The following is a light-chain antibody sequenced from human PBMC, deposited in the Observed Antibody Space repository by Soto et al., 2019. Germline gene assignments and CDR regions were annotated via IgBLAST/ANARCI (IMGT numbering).Light chain of an antibody. V-gene: IGLV2-14*01. J-gene: IGLJ3*02. CDR2: EVN. CDR1: SSDVGGYNY. Sequence: QSALTQPASVSGSPGQSITISCTGTSSDVGGYNYVSWYQQHPGKAPKLMIYEVNNRPSGVSNRFSGSKSGNTASLTISGLQAEDEADYYCSSYTAFGGGTKLTVL. CDR3: SSYTA.